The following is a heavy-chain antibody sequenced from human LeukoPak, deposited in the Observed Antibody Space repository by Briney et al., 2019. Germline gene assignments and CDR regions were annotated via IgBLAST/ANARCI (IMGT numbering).Heavy chain of an antibody. CDR2: IKQDGSEK. Sequence: GGSLRLSCAASGFTFSSFWMNWVRQAPGKGLEWVANIKQDGSEKYYVDSVKGRFTISRDNAKNSLYLQMNSLRAEDTAVYYCARGWSYYGAVGGTYWGQGTLVTVS. CDR3: ARGWSYYGAVGGTY. J-gene: IGHJ4*02. CDR1: GFTFSSFW. D-gene: IGHD1-26*01. V-gene: IGHV3-7*01.